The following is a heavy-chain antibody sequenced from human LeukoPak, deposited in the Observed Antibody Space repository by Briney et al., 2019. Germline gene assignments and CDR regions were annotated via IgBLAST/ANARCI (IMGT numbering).Heavy chain of an antibody. V-gene: IGHV3-30*02. Sequence: GGSLRLSCAASGFTFSSYGMHWVRQAPGKGLEWVAFIRYDESNKYYADSVKGRFTISRDNSKNTLYLQMNSLRAEDTAVYYCAKGSQGSYSSSWYIGYFQHWGQGTLVTVSS. CDR1: GFTFSSYG. CDR2: IRYDESNK. J-gene: IGHJ1*01. CDR3: AKGSQGSYSSSWYIGYFQH. D-gene: IGHD6-13*01.